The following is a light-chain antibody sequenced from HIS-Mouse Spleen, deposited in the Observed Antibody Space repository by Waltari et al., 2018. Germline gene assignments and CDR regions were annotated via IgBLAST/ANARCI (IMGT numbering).Light chain of an antibody. Sequence: AIQLTQSPSSLSASVGDRVTITCRASQGICSALAWDQQKPGKAPKLLIYDASSLESGVPSRFSGSGSGTDFTLTTSSLQPADFATYDCQQFNSYPRTFGGGTKVEIK. V-gene: IGKV1-13*02. J-gene: IGKJ4*01. CDR3: QQFNSYPRT. CDR1: QGICSA. CDR2: DAS.